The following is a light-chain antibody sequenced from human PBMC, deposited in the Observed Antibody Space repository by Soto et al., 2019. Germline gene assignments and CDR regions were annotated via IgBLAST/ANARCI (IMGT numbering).Light chain of an antibody. CDR3: QQYNKWPLS. CDR2: GAS. J-gene: IGKJ1*01. V-gene: IGKV3D-15*01. CDR1: QSLSSY. Sequence: EIVLTQSPATLSLSPGERATLSCRASQSLSSYLAWYQQKPGQAPRLLIYGASTRATGIPARFSGIGSGTEFTLTISSLQSEDLAVYYCQQYNKWPLSFGQGTKVDIK.